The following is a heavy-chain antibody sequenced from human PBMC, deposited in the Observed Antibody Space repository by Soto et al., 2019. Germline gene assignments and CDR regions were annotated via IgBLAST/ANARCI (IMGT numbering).Heavy chain of an antibody. CDR1: GFTFSDHY. J-gene: IGHJ4*02. V-gene: IGHV3-72*01. Sequence: GGSLRLSCAASGFTFSDHYMDWVRQAPGKGLEWVGRTRNKANSYTTEYAASVKGRFTISRDDSKNSLYLQMNSLKTEDTAVYYCAREDGYYDSSGYYPFDYWGQGTLVTVAS. CDR2: TRNKANSYTT. CDR3: AREDGYYDSSGYYPFDY. D-gene: IGHD3-22*01.